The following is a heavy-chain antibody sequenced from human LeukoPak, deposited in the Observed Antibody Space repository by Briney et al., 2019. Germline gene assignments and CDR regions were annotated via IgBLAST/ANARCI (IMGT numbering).Heavy chain of an antibody. Sequence: PVASVKVSCQASGYTFTSYYMHWVRQAPGQGLEWMGIINPSGGSTSYAQKFQGKVTMTRDTSTSTVYIELSSLRSEDTAVYYCARIWNDVAFDIWGQGTMVTVSS. CDR1: GYTFTSYY. D-gene: IGHD1-1*01. V-gene: IGHV1-46*01. CDR2: INPSGGST. J-gene: IGHJ3*02. CDR3: ARIWNDVAFDI.